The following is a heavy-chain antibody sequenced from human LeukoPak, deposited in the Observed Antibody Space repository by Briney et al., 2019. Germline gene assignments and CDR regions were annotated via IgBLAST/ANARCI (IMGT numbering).Heavy chain of an antibody. Sequence: ASVKVSCKASGYTFTGYYMHWVRQAPGQGLEWMGWINPNSDGTNYAQKFQGRVTMTRDTSISTAYMELSRLRSDDTAVYYCARDPIGYDSSGYLNWFDPWGQGTLVTVSP. J-gene: IGHJ5*02. V-gene: IGHV1-2*02. CDR3: ARDPIGYDSSGYLNWFDP. CDR2: INPNSDGT. D-gene: IGHD3-22*01. CDR1: GYTFTGYY.